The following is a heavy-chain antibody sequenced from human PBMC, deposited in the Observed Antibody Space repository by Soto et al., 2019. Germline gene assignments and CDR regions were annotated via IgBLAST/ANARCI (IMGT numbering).Heavy chain of an antibody. V-gene: IGHV4-34*01. CDR3: ARVGSYYCSGGSCYSFFFDY. J-gene: IGHJ4*02. D-gene: IGHD2-15*01. CDR1: GGSFSGYY. Sequence: QVQLQQWGAGLLKPSETLSLTCAVYGGSFSGYYWSWIRQPPGKGLEWIGEINHSGSTNYNPSLKGRVTISVDTSKNQFSLKLSSVTAADTAVYYCARVGSYYCSGGSCYSFFFDYWGQGTLVTVSS. CDR2: INHSGST.